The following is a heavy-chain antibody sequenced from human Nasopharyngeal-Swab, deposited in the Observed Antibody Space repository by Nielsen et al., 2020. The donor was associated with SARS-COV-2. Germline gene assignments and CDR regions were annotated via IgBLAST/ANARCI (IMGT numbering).Heavy chain of an antibody. CDR3: AGGAVAETIAYFDY. Sequence: SVKVSCKASGGTFSSYAISWVRQAPGQGLEWMGGIIPIFGTANYAQKFQGRVTITADESTSTAYMELSSLRSEDTAVYYCAGGAVAETIAYFDYWGQGTLVTVSS. CDR2: IIPIFGTA. D-gene: IGHD6-19*01. J-gene: IGHJ4*02. CDR1: GGTFSSYA. V-gene: IGHV1-69*13.